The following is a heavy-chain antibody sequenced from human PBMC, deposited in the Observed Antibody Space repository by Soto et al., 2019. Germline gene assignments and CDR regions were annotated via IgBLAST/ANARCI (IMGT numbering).Heavy chain of an antibody. CDR1: GYTFTSYG. J-gene: IGHJ3*02. CDR3: ARDLKVGVLLAIFGVVTTIDAFDI. D-gene: IGHD3-3*01. CDR2: ISAYNGNT. V-gene: IGHV1-18*01. Sequence: GASVKVSCKASGYTFTSYGISWVRQAPGRGLEWMGWISAYNGNTNYAQKLQGRVTMTTDTSTSTAYMELRSLRSDDTAVYYCARDLKVGVLLAIFGVVTTIDAFDIWGQGTMVTVSS.